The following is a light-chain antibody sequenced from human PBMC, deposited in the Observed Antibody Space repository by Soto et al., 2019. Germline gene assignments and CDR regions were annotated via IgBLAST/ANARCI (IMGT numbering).Light chain of an antibody. CDR3: QKYSNWPPIT. V-gene: IGKV3-15*01. CDR2: DTS. Sequence: PGDGATLSCRASQSVSSGYLAWYQQKPGQAPRLLIYDTSTRATGVPDRFSGSGSGTEFTLTISSLQSEDFAVYYCQKYSNWPPITFGQGTRLEIK. J-gene: IGKJ5*01. CDR1: QSVSSGY.